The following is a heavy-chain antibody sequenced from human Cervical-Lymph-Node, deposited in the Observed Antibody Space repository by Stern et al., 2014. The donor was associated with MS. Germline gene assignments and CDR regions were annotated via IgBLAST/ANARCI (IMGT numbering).Heavy chain of an antibody. Sequence: QITLKESGPVLVKPTETLTLTCTVSGFSLSNTQMGVTWIRQPPGKALEWLAHIFSNDEKSYSTSLKSRLTISKDTSTSQVVLTLTNMDPVDTATYYCARINVGPTFYSPFDYWGQGALVTVSS. CDR1: GFSLSNTQMG. CDR3: ARINVGPTFYSPFDY. J-gene: IGHJ4*02. CDR2: IFSNDEK. V-gene: IGHV2-26*01. D-gene: IGHD2/OR15-2a*01.